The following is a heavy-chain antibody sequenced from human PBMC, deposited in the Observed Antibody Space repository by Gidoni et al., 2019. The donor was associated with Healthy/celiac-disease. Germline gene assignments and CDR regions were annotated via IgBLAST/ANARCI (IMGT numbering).Heavy chain of an antibody. CDR1: GGSFSGYY. V-gene: IGHV4-34*01. Sequence: QVQLQQWGAGLLKPSETLSLTCAVYGGSFSGYYWSWIRQPPGKGLEWIGEINHSGSTNYNPSLKSRVTISVDTSKNQFSLKLSSVTAADTAVYYCARRVKRREVGFDYWGQGTLVTVSS. CDR2: INHSGST. CDR3: ARRVKRREVGFDY. J-gene: IGHJ4*02. D-gene: IGHD6-13*01.